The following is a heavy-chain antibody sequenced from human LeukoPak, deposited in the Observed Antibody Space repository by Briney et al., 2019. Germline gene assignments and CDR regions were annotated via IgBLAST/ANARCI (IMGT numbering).Heavy chain of an antibody. D-gene: IGHD5-12*01. CDR3: ARDRGWLRPIDY. J-gene: IGHJ4*02. CDR2: INSDGSST. Sequence: QAGGSLRLSCAASGFTVSSNYMSWVRQAPGKGLVWVSRINSDGSSTSYADSVKGRFTISRDNAKNTLYLQMNSLRAEDTAVYYCARDRGWLRPIDYWGQGTLVTVSS. CDR1: GFTVSSNY. V-gene: IGHV3-74*01.